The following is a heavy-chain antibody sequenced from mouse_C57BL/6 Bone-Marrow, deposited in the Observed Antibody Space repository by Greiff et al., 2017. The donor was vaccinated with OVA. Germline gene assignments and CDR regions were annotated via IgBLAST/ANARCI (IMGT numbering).Heavy chain of an antibody. Sequence: QVQLQQPGAELVMPGASVKLSCKASGYTFTSYWMHWVKQRPGQGLEWIGEIDPPDSYTNYNQKFKGKSTLTVDKSSSTAYMQLSSLTSEDSAVYYCAPLYDGYYLAYWGQGTLVTVSA. CDR3: APLYDGYYLAY. CDR1: GYTFTSYW. V-gene: IGHV1-69*01. J-gene: IGHJ3*01. CDR2: IDPPDSYT. D-gene: IGHD2-3*01.